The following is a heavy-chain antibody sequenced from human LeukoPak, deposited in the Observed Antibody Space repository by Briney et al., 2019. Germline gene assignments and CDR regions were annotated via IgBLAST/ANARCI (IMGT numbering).Heavy chain of an antibody. J-gene: IGHJ4*02. CDR3: ARGREYSYGYRDHYYGMDY. D-gene: IGHD5-18*01. CDR2: IHQSGSI. V-gene: IGHV4-30-2*01. Sequence: SSETLSLTCAVSGGSISSGDYSWSWIRQPSGKGLEWIGYIHQSGSIYYNPSLKSRVTISVDRSKNQFSLRLNSVTAADTAVYYCARGREYSYGYRDHYYGMDYWGQGTLVTVSS. CDR1: GGSISSGDYS.